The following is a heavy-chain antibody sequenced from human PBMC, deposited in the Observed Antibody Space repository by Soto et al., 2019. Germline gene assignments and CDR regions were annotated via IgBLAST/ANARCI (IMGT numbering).Heavy chain of an antibody. V-gene: IGHV3-33*01. CDR2: IWYDGSNK. D-gene: IGHD2-2*01. Sequence: GGSLRLSCAASGFTFSSYGMHWVRQAPGKGMEWVAVIWYDGSNKYYADSVKGRFTISRDNSKNTLYLQMNSLRAEDTAVYYCARAYCISTSCYGDYWGQGTLVTVSS. CDR3: ARAYCISTSCYGDY. CDR1: GFTFSSYG. J-gene: IGHJ4*02.